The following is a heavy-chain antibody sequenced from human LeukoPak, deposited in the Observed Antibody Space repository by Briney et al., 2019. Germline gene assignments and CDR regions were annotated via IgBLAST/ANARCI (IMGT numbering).Heavy chain of an antibody. D-gene: IGHD3-3*01. V-gene: IGHV3-7*01. CDR3: ARGVLEWLSKRYNWFDP. CDR2: IKQDGSEK. Sequence: GGSLRLSCAASGFTFRNYGMNWVRQAPGKGLEWVANIKQDGSEKYYVDSVKGRFTISRDNAKNSLYLQMNSLRAEDTAVYYCARGVLEWLSKRYNWFDPWGQGTLVTVSS. J-gene: IGHJ5*02. CDR1: GFTFRNYG.